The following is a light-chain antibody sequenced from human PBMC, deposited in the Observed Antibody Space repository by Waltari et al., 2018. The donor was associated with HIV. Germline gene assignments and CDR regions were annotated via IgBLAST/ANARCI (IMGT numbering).Light chain of an antibody. CDR2: EDS. J-gene: IGLJ2*01. CDR3: YSIDNSGHHRV. V-gene: IGLV3-10*01. CDR1: ALPKKY. Sequence: SYELTQPPSVAVSPGQTARITCTGDALPKKYASWYQQKSGQAPVLVIYEDSKRPSGFPERFSGSSSGTTATLTISGAQVEDEADYYCYSIDNSGHHRVFGTGTKLTVL.